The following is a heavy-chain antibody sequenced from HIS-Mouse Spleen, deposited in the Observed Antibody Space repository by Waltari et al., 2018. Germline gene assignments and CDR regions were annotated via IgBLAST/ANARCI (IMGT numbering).Heavy chain of an antibody. J-gene: IGHJ4*02. CDR2: IYYSGST. CDR1: GGSISSSSYY. CDR3: AKDKHHAFDY. Sequence: QLQLQESGPGLVKPSETLSLTCTVSGGSISSSSYYWGWIRQLPGKGLEWIGSIYYSGSTYYNPSLKSRVTISVDTSKNQFSLKRSSVTAADTAVYYCAKDKHHAFDYWGQGTLVTVSS. V-gene: IGHV4-39*07.